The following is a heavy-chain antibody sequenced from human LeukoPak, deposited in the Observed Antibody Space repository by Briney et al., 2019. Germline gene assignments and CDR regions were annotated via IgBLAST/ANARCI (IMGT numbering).Heavy chain of an antibody. D-gene: IGHD3-22*01. V-gene: IGHV3-15*01. CDR3: IFDSSGYFHFHY. Sequence: PGGSLRLSCAASGFTVSQAWMTWVRRAPGKGLEWVGRIKSKADGGTADYAAPVKGRFTISRDDSKNMVYLQMNSLIIDDTVVCYCIFDSSGYFHFHYWGQGTLVTVSS. CDR2: IKSKADGGTA. J-gene: IGHJ4*02. CDR1: GFTVSQAW.